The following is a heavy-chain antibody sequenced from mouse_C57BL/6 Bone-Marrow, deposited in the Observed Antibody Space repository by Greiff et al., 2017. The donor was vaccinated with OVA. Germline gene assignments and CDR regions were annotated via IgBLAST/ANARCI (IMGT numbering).Heavy chain of an antibody. CDR3: ARDGSSSAWFAY. Sequence: DVQLQESGPVLVKPGASVKMSCKASGYTFTDYYMNWVKQSHGKGLEWIGVINPYNGGTSYNQKFKGKATLTVDTSSSTAYMELNSLTSEDSAVYYCARDGSSSAWFAYWGQGTLVTVSA. CDR2: INPYNGGT. V-gene: IGHV1-19*01. J-gene: IGHJ3*01. D-gene: IGHD1-1*01. CDR1: GYTFTDYY.